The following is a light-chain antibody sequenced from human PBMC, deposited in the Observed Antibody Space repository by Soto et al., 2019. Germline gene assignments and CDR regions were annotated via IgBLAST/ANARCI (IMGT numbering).Light chain of an antibody. CDR2: DAS. CDR1: QSIGNS. V-gene: IGKV3-11*01. J-gene: IGKJ1*01. CDR3: QHGT. Sequence: EIVLTQSPATVSLSPGDRATLSCRASQSIGNSLAWYQQKAGQAPRLLIYDASSRASGIPARFSGSGSGTSFTLTISSLEPEAFAVYFCQHGTFGQGNTVEI.